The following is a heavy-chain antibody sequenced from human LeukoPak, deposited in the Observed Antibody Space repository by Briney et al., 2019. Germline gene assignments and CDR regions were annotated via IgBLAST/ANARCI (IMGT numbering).Heavy chain of an antibody. J-gene: IGHJ5*02. CDR2: IYYSGST. CDR1: GGSISSYY. D-gene: IGHD3-16*01. Sequence: SETLSLTCTVSGGSISSYYWSWIRQPPGKGLEWIGYIYYSGSTNYNPSLKSRVTISVDTSKNQSSLKLSSVTAADTAVYYCASSVATVSGSGFRWFDPWGQGTLVTVSS. V-gene: IGHV4-59*01. CDR3: ASSVATVSGSGFRWFDP.